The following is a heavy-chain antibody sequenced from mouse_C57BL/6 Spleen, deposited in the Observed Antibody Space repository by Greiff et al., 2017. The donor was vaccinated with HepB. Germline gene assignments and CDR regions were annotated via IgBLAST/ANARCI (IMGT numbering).Heavy chain of an antibody. CDR3: TTGSSYYAMDY. CDR1: GFNIKDYY. D-gene: IGHD1-1*01. J-gene: IGHJ4*01. CDR2: IDPEDGDT. Sequence: EVQLQESGAELVRPGASVKLSCTASGFNIKDYYMHWVKQRPEQGLEWIGRIDPEDGDTEYAPKFQGKATITADTSSNTAYLQLSSLTSEDTAVYYCTTGSSYYAMDYWGQGTSVTVSS. V-gene: IGHV14-1*01.